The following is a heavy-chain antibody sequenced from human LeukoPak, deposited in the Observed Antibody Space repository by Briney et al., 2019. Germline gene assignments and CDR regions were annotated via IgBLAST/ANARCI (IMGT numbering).Heavy chain of an antibody. V-gene: IGHV4-59*01. Sequence: PSETLSLTCTVSGGSISSYYWSWIRQPPGKGLEWIGYIYYSGSTNYNPSLKSRVTTSVDTSKNQFSLKLSSVTAADTAVYYCARDDYDILTGYYVTDPWGQGTLVTVSS. J-gene: IGHJ5*02. CDR1: GGSISSYY. CDR2: IYYSGST. D-gene: IGHD3-9*01. CDR3: ARDDYDILTGYYVTDP.